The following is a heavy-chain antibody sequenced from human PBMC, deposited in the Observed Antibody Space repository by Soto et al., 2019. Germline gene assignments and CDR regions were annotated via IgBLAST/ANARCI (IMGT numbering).Heavy chain of an antibody. J-gene: IGHJ6*02. CDR2: IPSGCST. CDR1: GFTVSSKY. D-gene: IGHD2-15*01. Sequence: EVQLVESGGDLVQPGGSLRLSCAASGFTVSSKYMIWVRQAAGKGLVWVSLIPSGCSTFYADSVKGRFTISRDNSKKTLDLHMNSMRTEDTAVYYGSRDDVQCSGCRCYGVPMDVLGQGTTVTVSS. V-gene: IGHV3-66*01. CDR3: SRDDVQCSGCRCYGVPMDV.